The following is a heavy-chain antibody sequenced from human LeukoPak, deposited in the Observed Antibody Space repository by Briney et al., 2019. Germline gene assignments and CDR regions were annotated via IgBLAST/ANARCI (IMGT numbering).Heavy chain of an antibody. CDR1: GCAFTGYY. D-gene: IGHD4-17*01. Sequence: ASVKVSCKATGCAFTGYYMHWVRQAPGQGLEWMGWINPNSGGTNYAQKFQGRVTMTRDTSISTAYMELSRLRSDDTAVYYCARVTYGDYYFDYWGPGTLVTVSS. CDR2: INPNSGGT. J-gene: IGHJ4*02. CDR3: ARVTYGDYYFDY. V-gene: IGHV1-2*02.